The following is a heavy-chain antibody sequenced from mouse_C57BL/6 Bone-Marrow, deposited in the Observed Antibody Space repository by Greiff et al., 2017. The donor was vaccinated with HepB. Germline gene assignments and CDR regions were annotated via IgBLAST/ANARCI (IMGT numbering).Heavy chain of an antibody. D-gene: IGHD1-1*01. CDR1: GYAFSSYW. V-gene: IGHV1-80*01. CDR3: ARERGNSGSTMDY. Sequence: QVQLQQSGAELVKPGASVKISCKASGYAFSSYWMNWVKQRPGKGLEWIGQIYPGDGDTNYNRKFKGKATLTADKSSSTAYMKLSGLTSEDSAVYFGARERGNSGSTMDYWGQETSATVSS. CDR2: IYPGDGDT. J-gene: IGHJ4*01.